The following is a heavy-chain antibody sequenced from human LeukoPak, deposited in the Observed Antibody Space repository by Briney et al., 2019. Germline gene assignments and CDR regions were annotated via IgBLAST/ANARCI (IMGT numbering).Heavy chain of an antibody. D-gene: IGHD3-3*01. CDR3: ARDFYYFDY. Sequence: SESLSLTCTVSGGSISSYYWSWIRQPPGKGLEWIGYIYYSGSTNYNPSLKSRVTISVDTSKNQFSLKLSSVTAADTAVYYCARDFYYFDYWGQGTLVTVSS. CDR1: GGSISSYY. V-gene: IGHV4-59*01. J-gene: IGHJ4*02. CDR2: IYYSGST.